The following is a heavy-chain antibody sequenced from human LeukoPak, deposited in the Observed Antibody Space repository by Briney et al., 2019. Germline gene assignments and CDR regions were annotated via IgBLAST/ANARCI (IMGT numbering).Heavy chain of an antibody. CDR2: ISYDGTNK. CDR1: GFTFSSYA. V-gene: IGHV3-30-3*01. J-gene: IGHJ6*03. D-gene: IGHD6-25*01. CDR3: ARGSPAATRNYYYYMDV. Sequence: GGSLRLSCAASGFTFSSYAMHWVRQAPGKGLERVAVISYDGTNKYYADSVKGRFTISRDNSKNTLYLQMNSLRAEDTAVYYCARGSPAATRNYYYYMDVWGKGTTVTVSS.